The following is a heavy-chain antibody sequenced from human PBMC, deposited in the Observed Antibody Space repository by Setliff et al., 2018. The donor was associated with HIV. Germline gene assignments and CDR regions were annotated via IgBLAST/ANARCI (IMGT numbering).Heavy chain of an antibody. CDR3: ARMLWRWGNYFDY. V-gene: IGHV4-34*01. Sequence: PSETLSLTCAVYGGSFSGYYWSWIRQSPGKGLEWIGEINHSGSTNYNPSLKSRVTILGDTSKNQFSLKLSSVTATDTAVYYCARMLWRWGNYFDYWGQGTLVTVSS. CDR2: INHSGST. J-gene: IGHJ4*02. CDR1: GGSFSGYY. D-gene: IGHD3-16*01.